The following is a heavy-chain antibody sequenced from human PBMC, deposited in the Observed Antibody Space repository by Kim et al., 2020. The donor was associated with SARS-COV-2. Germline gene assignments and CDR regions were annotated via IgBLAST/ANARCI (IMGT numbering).Heavy chain of an antibody. J-gene: IGHJ3*02. D-gene: IGHD3-9*01. Sequence: YADSVKGRFTISRDNSKNTLYLQMNSLRAEDTAVYYCAKDLQSGYDAFDIWGQGTMVTVSS. CDR3: AKDLQSGYDAFDI. V-gene: IGHV3-23*01.